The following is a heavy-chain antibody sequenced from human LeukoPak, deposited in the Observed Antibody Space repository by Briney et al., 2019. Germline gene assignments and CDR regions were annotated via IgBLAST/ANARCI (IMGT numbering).Heavy chain of an antibody. CDR1: GGSITPYY. V-gene: IGHV4-59*01. D-gene: IGHD7-27*01. J-gene: IGHJ4*02. Sequence: PSGTLSLTCTVSGGSITPYYLTWIRQPPGRGLEWIGYVYYDGSNDYNPSLRSRVTILLDMSKHQFSLKLTSVTAADTAAYYCATNTGTVFDYWGQGILVTVSS. CDR3: ATNTGTVFDY. CDR2: VYYDGSN.